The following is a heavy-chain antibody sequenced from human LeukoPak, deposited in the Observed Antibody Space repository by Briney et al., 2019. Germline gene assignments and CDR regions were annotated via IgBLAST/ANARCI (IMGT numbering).Heavy chain of an antibody. D-gene: IGHD1-26*01. Sequence: PGGSLRLSCAASGFTFSSYWMHWVRQAPGKGLVWVSRVNSDGSSTTYADSVKGRFTISRDNAKNTLHLQMSSLRAEDTAVYYCARGPPNSGSYHTDWGQGTLVPVSS. CDR1: GFTFSSYW. V-gene: IGHV3-74*01. CDR3: ARGPPNSGSYHTD. CDR2: VNSDGSST. J-gene: IGHJ4*02.